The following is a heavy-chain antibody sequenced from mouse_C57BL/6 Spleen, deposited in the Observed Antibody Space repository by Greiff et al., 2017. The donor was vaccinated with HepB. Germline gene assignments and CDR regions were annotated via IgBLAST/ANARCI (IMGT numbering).Heavy chain of an antibody. CDR2: IDPSDSYT. CDR1: GYTFTSYW. CDR3: ARTGPPSSYGGGYYAMDY. V-gene: IGHV1-69*01. D-gene: IGHD1-1*01. J-gene: IGHJ4*01. Sequence: QVQLQQPGAELVMPGASVKLSCKASGYTFTSYWMHWVKQRPGQGLEWIGEIDPSDSYTNYNQKFKGKSTLTVDKSSSTAYMQLSSLTSEDSAVYYWARTGPPSSYGGGYYAMDYWGQGTSVTVSS.